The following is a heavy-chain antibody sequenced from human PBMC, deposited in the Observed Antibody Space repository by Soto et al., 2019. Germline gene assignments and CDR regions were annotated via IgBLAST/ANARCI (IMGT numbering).Heavy chain of an antibody. CDR3: AKGHSYPFDH. D-gene: IGHD6-6*01. Sequence: SLRVAFAAAGFTFSSYAMSWVCQAPGKGLEWVSAISGSGGSTYYADSVKGRFTISRDNSKNTLYLQMNSLRAEDTAVYFCAKGHSYPFDHSCPGTLVTVFS. CDR1: GFTFSSYA. J-gene: IGHJ4*02. V-gene: IGHV3-23*01. CDR2: ISGSGGST.